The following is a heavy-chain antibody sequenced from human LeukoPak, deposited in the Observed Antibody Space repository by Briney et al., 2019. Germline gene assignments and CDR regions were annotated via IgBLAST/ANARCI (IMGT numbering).Heavy chain of an antibody. V-gene: IGHV4-38-2*02. J-gene: IGHJ4*02. CDR2: IYHSGST. CDR3: ARGSPYYYGSGSRPFDY. D-gene: IGHD3-10*01. CDR1: GYSISSGYY. Sequence: PSETLSLTCTVSGYSISSGYYWGWIRQPPGKGLEWIGSIYHSGSTYYNPSLKSRVTISVDTSKNQFSLKLSSVTAADPAVYYCARGSPYYYGSGSRPFDYWGQGTLVTVSS.